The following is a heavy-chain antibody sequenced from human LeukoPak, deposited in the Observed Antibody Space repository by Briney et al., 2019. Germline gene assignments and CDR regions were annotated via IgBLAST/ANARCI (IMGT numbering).Heavy chain of an antibody. CDR3: ATLGYCSGGSCYTVDY. J-gene: IGHJ4*02. CDR1: GGTFSSYA. V-gene: IGHV1-69*13. D-gene: IGHD2-15*01. CDR2: IIPIFGTA. Sequence: SVKVSCKASGGTFSSYAISWVRQAPGQGLEWMGGIIPIFGTANYSQKFQGRVTITAHESTSTAYMELSRLRSEDTAVYYCATLGYCSGGSCYTVDYWGQGTLVTVSS.